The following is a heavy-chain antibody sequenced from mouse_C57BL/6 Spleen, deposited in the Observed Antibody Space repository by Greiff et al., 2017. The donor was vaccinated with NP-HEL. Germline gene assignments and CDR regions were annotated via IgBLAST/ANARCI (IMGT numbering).Heavy chain of an antibody. Sequence: QVQLQQPGAELVKPGASVKLSCKASGYTFTSYWMHWVKQRPGQGLEWIGMIHPNSGSTNYNEKFKSKATLTVDKSSSTAYMQLSSLTSEASAVYYCAEVDAYSLFAYWGQGTLLTVSA. D-gene: IGHD2-3*01. V-gene: IGHV1-64*01. CDR2: IHPNSGST. CDR1: GYTFTSYW. CDR3: AEVDAYSLFAY. J-gene: IGHJ3*01.